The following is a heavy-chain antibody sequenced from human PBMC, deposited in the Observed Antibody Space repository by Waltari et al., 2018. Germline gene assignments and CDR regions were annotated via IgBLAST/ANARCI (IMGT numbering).Heavy chain of an antibody. CDR1: GFTVSSNY. V-gene: IGHV3-53*01. CDR2: SYSGSST. Sequence: EVQLVESGGGLIQPGGSLRLSCAASGFTVSSNYMSWVRQAPGKGLEWVSVSYSGSSTYYADSVKGRFTIARDNSKNTLYLQMNSLRAEDTAVYYCARDVSSSNAFDIWGQGTLVTVSS. CDR3: ARDVSSSNAFDI. J-gene: IGHJ3*02. D-gene: IGHD6-6*01.